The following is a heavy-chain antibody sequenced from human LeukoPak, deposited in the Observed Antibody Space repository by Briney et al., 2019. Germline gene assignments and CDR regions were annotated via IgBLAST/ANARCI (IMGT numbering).Heavy chain of an antibody. V-gene: IGHV4-39*07. CDR2: IYYSGNT. CDR1: GVSISSSNSY. D-gene: IGHD3-22*01. Sequence: SETLSLTCTVSGVSISSSNSYWGWIRQPPGKGLEWIGSIYYSGNTYYNASLKSQVSISIDTSKNQFSLRLSSVSAADTAVYYCARDRYYYDSSGYYAWFDPWGQGTLVTVSS. CDR3: ARDRYYYDSSGYYAWFDP. J-gene: IGHJ5*02.